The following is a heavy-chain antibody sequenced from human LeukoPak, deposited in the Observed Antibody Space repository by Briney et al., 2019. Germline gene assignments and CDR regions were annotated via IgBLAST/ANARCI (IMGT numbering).Heavy chain of an antibody. J-gene: IGHJ4*02. CDR2: ISGSGGST. D-gene: IGHD2-15*01. CDR1: GFTFSSYA. V-gene: IGHV3-23*01. Sequence: GGSLRLSCAASGFTFSSYAMSWVRQAPGKGLEWVSAISGSGGSTYYADSVKGRFTISRDKSRDTLYLQMDSLRAEDTAVYYCAKVPRYCSGGSCYGGRFDYWGQGTLVTVSS. CDR3: AKVPRYCSGGSCYGGRFDY.